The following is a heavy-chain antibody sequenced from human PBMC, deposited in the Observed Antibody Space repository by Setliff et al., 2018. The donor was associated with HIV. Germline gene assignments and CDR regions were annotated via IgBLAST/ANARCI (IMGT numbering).Heavy chain of an antibody. D-gene: IGHD3-16*01. CDR3: VSRPGGITRARFDH. J-gene: IGHJ4*02. Sequence: ETLSLTCAVYGGAFSRFYWSWLRQAPEKGLEWIGDINHSGITNYNPSLKSRLSISVDTSKNQFSLNLTSVTAADAAMYFCVSRPGGITRARFDHWGQGTLVTVS. CDR2: INHSGIT. V-gene: IGHV4-34*01. CDR1: GGAFSRFY.